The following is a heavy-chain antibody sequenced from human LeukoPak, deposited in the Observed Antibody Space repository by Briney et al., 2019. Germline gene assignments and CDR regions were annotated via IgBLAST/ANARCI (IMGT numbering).Heavy chain of an antibody. CDR2: INHSGST. CDR3: ASRISSWLVFWFDP. D-gene: IGHD6-13*01. CDR1: GGSFSGYY. J-gene: IGHJ5*02. V-gene: IGHV4-34*01. Sequence: PSETLSLTCAVYGGSFSGYYWSWIRQPPGKGLEWIGEINHSGSTNYNPSLKSRVTISVDTSKNQFSLKLSSVTAADTAVYYCASRISSWLVFWFDPWGQGTLVTVSS.